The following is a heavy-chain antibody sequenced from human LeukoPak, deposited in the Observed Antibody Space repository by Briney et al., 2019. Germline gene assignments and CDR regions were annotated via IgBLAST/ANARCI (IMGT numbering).Heavy chain of an antibody. CDR1: GGSISSYY. J-gene: IGHJ6*02. D-gene: IGHD2-15*01. CDR3: ARGTPIVVVVAATLDGMDV. V-gene: IGHV4-59*01. CDR2: IYYSGST. Sequence: SEPLSLTCTVSGGSISSYYWSWIRQPPGKGLEWIGYIYYSGSTNYNPSLKSRVTISVDTSKNQFSLKLSSVTAADTAVYYCARGTPIVVVVAATLDGMDVWGQGTTVTVSS.